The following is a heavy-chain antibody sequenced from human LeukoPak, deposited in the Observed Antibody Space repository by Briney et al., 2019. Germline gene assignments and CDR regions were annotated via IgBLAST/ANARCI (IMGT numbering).Heavy chain of an antibody. Sequence: PGGSLRLSCAASGFTFSNYAMSWVRQAPGKGLEWVAVISYDGSNKYYADSVKGRFTISRDNSKNTLYLQMNSLRAEDTAVYYCARDLESWGQGTLVTVSS. D-gene: IGHD5-24*01. CDR3: ARDLES. CDR2: ISYDGSNK. CDR1: GFTFSNYA. V-gene: IGHV3-30*04. J-gene: IGHJ5*02.